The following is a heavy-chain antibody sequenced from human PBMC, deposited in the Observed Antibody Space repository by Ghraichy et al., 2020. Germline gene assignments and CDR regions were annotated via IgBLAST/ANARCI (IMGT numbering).Heavy chain of an antibody. CDR3: ARGSRVVRFFYYDGVDV. CDR1: GFTFGGYG. D-gene: IGHD4-23*01. Sequence: GGSLRLSCVGSGFTFGGYGMNWVRQSPGKGLEWVSYITSSSRRIFYADSVKGRFTISRDNAKNSLSLQMNSLRDEDTAVYYCARGSRVVRFFYYDGVDVWGQGTTVTVSS. V-gene: IGHV3-48*02. CDR2: ITSSSRRI. J-gene: IGHJ6*02.